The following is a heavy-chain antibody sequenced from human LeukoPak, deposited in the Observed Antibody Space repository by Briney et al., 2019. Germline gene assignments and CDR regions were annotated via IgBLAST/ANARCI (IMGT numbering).Heavy chain of an antibody. J-gene: IGHJ4*02. CDR2: IYTSGST. CDR3: ARVTSGYYPDY. V-gene: IGHV4-61*02. CDR1: GGSISSGSYY. Sequence: SETLSLTCTVSGGSISSGSYYWSRIRQPAGKGLEWIGRIYTSGSTNYNPSLKSRVTISVDTSKNQFSLKLSSVTAADTAVYYCARVTSGYYPDYWGQGTLVTVSS. D-gene: IGHD3-22*01.